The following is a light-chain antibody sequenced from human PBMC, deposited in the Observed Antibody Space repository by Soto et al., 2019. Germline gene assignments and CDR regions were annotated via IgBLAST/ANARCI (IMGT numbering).Light chain of an antibody. CDR3: SSYVTDDTYV. J-gene: IGLJ1*01. CDR2: DVD. Sequence: QSALTQPASVSGSPGQWIAISCTGTSNDVGAYHVVSWFQQPPGKAPKLIIYDVDNRPSGVSARFSASKSGNTASLTIAGLQAEDEAYYYCSSYVTDDTYVFGSGTKLTVL. V-gene: IGLV2-14*03. CDR1: SNDVGAYHV.